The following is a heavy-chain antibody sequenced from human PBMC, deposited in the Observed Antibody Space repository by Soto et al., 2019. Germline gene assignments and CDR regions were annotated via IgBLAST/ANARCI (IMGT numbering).Heavy chain of an antibody. D-gene: IGHD1-26*01. V-gene: IGHV4-28*01. CDR3: ASREIQGPIDY. CDR1: AYSISSSNW. CDR2: IYYSGTT. Sequence: QVQLQESGPGLVKPSDTLSLTCAVSAYSISSSNWWGWIRQPPGKGLEWIGYIYYSGTTYYNPSLRSRVTMSVDTSKNPFSLTLTSVTAVDTAVYYCASREIQGPIDYWGQGTLVTVSS. J-gene: IGHJ4*02.